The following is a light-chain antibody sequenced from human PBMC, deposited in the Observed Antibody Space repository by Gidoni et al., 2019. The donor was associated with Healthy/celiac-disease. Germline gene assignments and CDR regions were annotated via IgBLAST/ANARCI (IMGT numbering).Light chain of an antibody. CDR1: QSINSY. CDR3: QQCYSPPGT. V-gene: IGKV1-39*01. J-gene: IGKJ1*01. Sequence: IHMTQSPSSLSASVGDRVTITCRARQSINSYLNWYQQNPGKASELLIYAASSVQRGVPSRFRGSGSGTDFTLTISSLHPEDFATYYCQQCYSPPGTFGQGTKVEIK. CDR2: AAS.